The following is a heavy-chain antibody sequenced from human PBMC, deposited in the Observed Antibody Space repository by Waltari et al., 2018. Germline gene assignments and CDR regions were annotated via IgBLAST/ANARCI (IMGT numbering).Heavy chain of an antibody. V-gene: IGHV4-38-2*01. CDR1: GYSISSGYY. CDR3: ASTSGSYGGVY. CDR2: IYHSGST. Sequence: QVQLQESGPGLVKPSETLSLTCAVSGYSISSGYYWGWIRQPPGKGLEWIGSIYHSGSTYYNPSLKSRVTISVDTSKNQFSLKLSSVTAADTAVYYCASTSGSYGGVYWGQGTLVTVSS. D-gene: IGHD1-26*01. J-gene: IGHJ4*02.